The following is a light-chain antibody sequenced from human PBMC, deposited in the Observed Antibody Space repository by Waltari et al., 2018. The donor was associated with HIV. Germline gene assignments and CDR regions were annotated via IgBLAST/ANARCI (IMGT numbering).Light chain of an antibody. Sequence: EIVLRQSPGTLYLSPGDRATLSCRASQSISSSSLAWYQQKPGQAPRLLICCSFTRATGIPDRFSGSGSGTDFTLTISILEPEDFAVYYCQHYGSSPLTLGPGTKVDIK. CDR2: CSF. J-gene: IGKJ3*01. CDR3: QHYGSSPLT. V-gene: IGKV3-20*01. CDR1: QSISSSS.